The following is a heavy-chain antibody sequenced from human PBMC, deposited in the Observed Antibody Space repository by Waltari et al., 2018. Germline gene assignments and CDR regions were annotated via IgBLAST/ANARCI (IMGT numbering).Heavy chain of an antibody. V-gene: IGHV3-21*01. Sequence: EVQLVESGGGLVKPGGSLRLSCAASGFTFSSYSMNWVRQAPGKGLEWVSSISSSSSYIYYADSVKARVTISRDNAKNSLYLQMNSLRAEDTAVYYCARDWVPHFYGDFDYWGQGTLVTVSS. CDR2: ISSSSSYI. J-gene: IGHJ4*02. D-gene: IGHD4-17*01. CDR1: GFTFSSYS. CDR3: ARDWVPHFYGDFDY.